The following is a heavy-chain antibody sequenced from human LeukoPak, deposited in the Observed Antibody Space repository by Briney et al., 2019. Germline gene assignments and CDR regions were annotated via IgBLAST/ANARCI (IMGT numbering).Heavy chain of an antibody. J-gene: IGHJ6*03. Sequence: TSETLSLTSAVYGGSFCGYYWRWIRQPPGKAREWFVDIYHSGSTNYNPSLKSRVTISVDTSKNQFSLKLSSVTAADTAVYYCASGGFVVVTASTRLAYYMDVWGKGTTVTVSS. D-gene: IGHD2-21*02. V-gene: IGHV4-34*01. CDR2: IYHSGST. CDR3: ASGGFVVVTASTRLAYYMDV. CDR1: GGSFCGYY.